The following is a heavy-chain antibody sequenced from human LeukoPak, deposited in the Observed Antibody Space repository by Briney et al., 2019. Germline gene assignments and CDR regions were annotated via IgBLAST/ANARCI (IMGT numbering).Heavy chain of an antibody. Sequence: ASVKVSCKASGYTFTGYYMHWVRQAPGQGLEWMGRIIPILGIANYAQKFQGRVTITADKSTSTAYMELSSLRSEDTAVYYCARELVAANGYFDYWGQGTLVTVSS. CDR2: IIPILGIA. J-gene: IGHJ4*02. D-gene: IGHD5-12*01. CDR3: ARELVAANGYFDY. V-gene: IGHV1-69*04. CDR1: GYTFTGYY.